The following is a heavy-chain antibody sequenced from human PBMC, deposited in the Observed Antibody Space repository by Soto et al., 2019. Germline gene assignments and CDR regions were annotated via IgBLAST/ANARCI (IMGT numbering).Heavy chain of an antibody. CDR1: GYSFTSYW. V-gene: IGHV5-10-1*01. D-gene: IGHD6-19*01. CDR3: AKLAVAGYYYYGMDV. J-gene: IGHJ6*02. Sequence: GESLKIFCXGSGYSFTSYWISWVRQMPGKGLEWMGRIDPSDSYTNYSPSFQGHVTISADKSISTAYLQWSSLKASDTAMYYCAKLAVAGYYYYGMDVWGQGTTVTVSS. CDR2: IDPSDSYT.